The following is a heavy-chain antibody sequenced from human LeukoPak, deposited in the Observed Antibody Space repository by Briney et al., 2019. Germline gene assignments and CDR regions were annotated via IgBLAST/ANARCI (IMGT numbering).Heavy chain of an antibody. CDR3: ARAGGPGTVDY. J-gene: IGHJ4*02. CDR2: INHDGRET. Sequence: LPGGSLRLSCEASGFTVSDYWMSWVRQAPGKGLEWVANINHDGRETYYVDSVKGRFTISRDNAKNSLFLQMNSLRVEDTAVYYCARAGGPGTVDYWGQGTLLTVSS. CDR1: GFTVSDYW. V-gene: IGHV3-7*03. D-gene: IGHD1-26*01.